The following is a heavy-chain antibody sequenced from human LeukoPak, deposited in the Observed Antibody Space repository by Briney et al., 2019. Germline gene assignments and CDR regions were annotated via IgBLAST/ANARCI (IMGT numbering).Heavy chain of an antibody. CDR2: IYYSGST. CDR3: ARRSIELGIYY. CDR1: GGSISSVDYY. V-gene: IGHV4-30-4*01. J-gene: IGHJ4*02. Sequence: SQTLSLTCTVSGGSISSVDYYWSWIRQPPGKGLEWIGYIYYSGSTYYNPSLKSRVTISVDTSKNQFSLKLSSVTAADTAVYYCARRSIELGIYYWGQGTLVTVSS. D-gene: IGHD7-27*01.